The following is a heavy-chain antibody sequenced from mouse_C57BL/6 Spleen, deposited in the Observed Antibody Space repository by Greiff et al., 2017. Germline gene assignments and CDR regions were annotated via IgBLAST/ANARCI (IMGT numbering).Heavy chain of an antibody. J-gene: IGHJ4*01. CDR3: ARGGAQAKGYAMDY. Sequence: QVQLQQSGAELVMPGASVKLSCKASGYTFTSYWMPWVKQRPGQGLEWIGEIDPSDSYTNYNQKFKGKSTLTVDKSSSAAYMQLSSLTSEDSAVYYCARGGAQAKGYAMDYWGQGTSVTVSS. CDR2: IDPSDSYT. D-gene: IGHD3-2*02. V-gene: IGHV1-69*01. CDR1: GYTFTSYW.